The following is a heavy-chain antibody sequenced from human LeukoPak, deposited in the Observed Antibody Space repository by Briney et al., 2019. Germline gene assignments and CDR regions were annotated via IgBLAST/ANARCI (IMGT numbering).Heavy chain of an antibody. V-gene: IGHV1-2*02. D-gene: IGHD3-16*01. CDR3: ATLMTTRPGAPFDY. J-gene: IGHJ4*02. CDR2: INPNSGGT. Sequence: ASVTVSFKSSVYTFTGYYMHWVRQAPGQGLEWMGWINPNSGGTNYAQKFQGRVTMTRDTSISTAYMELSRLRSDDAAVYYCATLMTTRPGAPFDYWGQGTLVTVAS. CDR1: VYTFTGYY.